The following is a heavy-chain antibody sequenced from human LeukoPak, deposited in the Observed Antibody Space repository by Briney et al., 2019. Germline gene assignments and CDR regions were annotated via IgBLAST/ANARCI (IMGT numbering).Heavy chain of an antibody. CDR3: ASLSSDSQGFDP. CDR1: GGSISSYY. V-gene: IGHV4-4*07. D-gene: IGHD6-19*01. J-gene: IGHJ5*02. CDR2: IYTSGST. Sequence: SETLSLTCTVSGGSISSYYWSWIRQPAGKGLEWIGRIYTSGSTNYNPSLKSRVTMSVDTSKNQFSLKLSSVTAADTAVYYRASLSSDSQGFDPWGQGTLVTVSS.